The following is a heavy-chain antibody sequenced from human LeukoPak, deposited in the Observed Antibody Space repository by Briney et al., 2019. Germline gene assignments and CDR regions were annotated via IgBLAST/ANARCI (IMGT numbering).Heavy chain of an antibody. CDR3: ARDSSSWYSLDY. Sequence: PGGSLRLSCAASGFTFSSYSMNWVRQAPGKGLEWVSSISSSSSYIYYADSVKGRFTISRDNAKNSLYLQMNSLRAEDTAVYYCARDSSSWYSLDYWGQGTLVTVSS. CDR2: ISSSSSYI. CDR1: GFTFSSYS. J-gene: IGHJ4*02. V-gene: IGHV3-21*01. D-gene: IGHD6-13*01.